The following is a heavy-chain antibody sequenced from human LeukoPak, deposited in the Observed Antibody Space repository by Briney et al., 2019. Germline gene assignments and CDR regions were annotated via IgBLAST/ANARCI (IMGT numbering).Heavy chain of an antibody. D-gene: IGHD3-22*01. Sequence: PGGSLRLSCAASGFTFSSYAMSWVRQAPGKGLEWVSAISGSGGSTYYADSVKGRFTISRDNSKNTLYLQMNSLRAEDTAVYYCAKDRYDSSGYRFSADGFDYWGQGTLVTVSS. CDR2: ISGSGGST. CDR1: GFTFSSYA. CDR3: AKDRYDSSGYRFSADGFDY. J-gene: IGHJ4*02. V-gene: IGHV3-23*01.